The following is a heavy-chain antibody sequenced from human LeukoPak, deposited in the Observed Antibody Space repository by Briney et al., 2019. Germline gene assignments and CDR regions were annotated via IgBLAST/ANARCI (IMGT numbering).Heavy chain of an antibody. Sequence: SETLSLTCTVSGGSISSYYWSWIRQPPGKGLEWIGYIYYSGSTNYNPSLKSRVTISVDTSKNQFSLKLTSVTAADTAVYYCARSYSSSWYYYYMDVWGKGTTVTISS. CDR3: ARSYSSSWYYYYMDV. J-gene: IGHJ6*03. CDR2: IYYSGST. V-gene: IGHV4-59*12. CDR1: GGSISSYY. D-gene: IGHD6-13*01.